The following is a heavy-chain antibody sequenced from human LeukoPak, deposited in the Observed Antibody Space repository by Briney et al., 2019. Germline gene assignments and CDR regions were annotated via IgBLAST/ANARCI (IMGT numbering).Heavy chain of an antibody. D-gene: IGHD3-10*01. J-gene: IGHJ6*03. CDR2: ISYDGSNK. V-gene: IGHV3-30*18. CDR3: AKDLDYYGSGTSYYMDV. Sequence: GRSLRLSCAASGFTFSSYGMHWVRQAPGKGLEWVAVISYDGSNKYYADSVKGRFTISRDNSKNTLYLQMNSLRAEDTAVYYCAKDLDYYGSGTSYYMDVWGKGTTVTISS. CDR1: GFTFSSYG.